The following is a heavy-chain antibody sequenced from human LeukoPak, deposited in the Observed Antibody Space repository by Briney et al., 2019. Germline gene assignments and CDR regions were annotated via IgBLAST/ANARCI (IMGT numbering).Heavy chain of an antibody. J-gene: IGHJ4*02. CDR1: GGSFSGYY. Sequence: SETLSLTCAVYGGSFSGYYWSWIRQPPGKGLEWIGEINHSGSTNYNPSLKSRVTISVDTSKNQFSLKPSSVTAADTAVYYCARAVRFGELLPFDYWGQGTLVTVSS. CDR2: INHSGST. D-gene: IGHD3-10*01. V-gene: IGHV4-34*01. CDR3: ARAVRFGELLPFDY.